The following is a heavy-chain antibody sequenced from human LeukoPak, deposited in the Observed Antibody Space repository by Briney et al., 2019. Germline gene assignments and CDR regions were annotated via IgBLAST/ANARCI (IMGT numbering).Heavy chain of an antibody. CDR3: AGHYYDSSGYYYDY. J-gene: IGHJ4*02. D-gene: IGHD3-22*01. V-gene: IGHV4-59*01. CDR1: GGSISGYY. Sequence: SETLSLTCTVSGGSISGYYWSWIRQPPGKGLEWIGYIYYSGSTNYNPSLKSRVTISVDTSKNQFSLKLSSVTAADTAVYYCAGHYYDSSGYYYDYWGQGTLVTVSS. CDR2: IYYSGST.